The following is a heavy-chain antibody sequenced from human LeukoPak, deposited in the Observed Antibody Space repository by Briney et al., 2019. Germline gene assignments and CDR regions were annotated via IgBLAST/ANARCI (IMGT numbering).Heavy chain of an antibody. CDR2: ISSSSSYI. D-gene: IGHD6-19*01. V-gene: IGHV3-21*04. CDR3: AKSSGWRYYYYYYMDV. CDR1: GFTFSSYS. Sequence: GGSLRLSCAASGFTFSSYSMNWVRQAPGKGLEWVSSISSSSSYIYYADSVKGRFTISRDNSKNTLYLQMNSLRAEDTAVYYCAKSSGWRYYYYYYMDVWGKGTTVTVSS. J-gene: IGHJ6*03.